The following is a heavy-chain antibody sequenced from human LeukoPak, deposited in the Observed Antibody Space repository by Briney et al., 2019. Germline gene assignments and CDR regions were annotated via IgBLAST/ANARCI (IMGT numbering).Heavy chain of an antibody. J-gene: IGHJ5*02. V-gene: IGHV4-59*01. CDR2: IYSSGST. D-gene: IGHD3-22*01. CDR1: DDSISSYY. Sequence: SKTLSLTCTVSDDSISSYYWSWIRQPPGKGLEWIGYIYSSGSTNYNPSLKSRVTMSVDTSKNQFSLKLNSVTAADTAVYYCARSRDSSGYRNNWFDPWGQGTLVTVSS. CDR3: ARSRDSSGYRNNWFDP.